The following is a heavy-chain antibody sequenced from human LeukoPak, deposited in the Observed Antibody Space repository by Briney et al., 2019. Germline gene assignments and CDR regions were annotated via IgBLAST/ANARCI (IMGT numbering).Heavy chain of an antibody. CDR2: IYYSGST. Sequence: SETLSLTCTVSGGSISSSSYYWGWIRQPPGKGLEWIGSIYYSGSTYYNPSLKSRVTISVDTSKNQFSLKLSSVTAADTAVYYCAKALLWFGEFSTEGDAFDIWGQGTMVTVSS. CDR1: GGSISSSSYY. V-gene: IGHV4-39*01. CDR3: AKALLWFGEFSTEGDAFDI. J-gene: IGHJ3*02. D-gene: IGHD3-10*01.